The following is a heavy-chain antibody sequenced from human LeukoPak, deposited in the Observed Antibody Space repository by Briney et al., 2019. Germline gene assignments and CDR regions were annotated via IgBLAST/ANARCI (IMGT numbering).Heavy chain of an antibody. V-gene: IGHV4-39*01. D-gene: IGHD6-13*01. CDR1: GGSISSNSYY. Sequence: PSETLSLTCTVSGGSISSNSYYWGWIRQPPGKGLEWIGNIYYSGSTYYNPSLKSRVTISVDTSKNQFSLKLTSVTAADTAVYYCTRRASGSSLRFPWGQGTLVTVSS. J-gene: IGHJ5*02. CDR3: TRRASGSSLRFP. CDR2: IYYSGST.